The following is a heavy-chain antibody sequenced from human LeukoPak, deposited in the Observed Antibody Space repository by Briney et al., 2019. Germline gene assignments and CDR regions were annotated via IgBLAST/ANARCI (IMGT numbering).Heavy chain of an antibody. CDR1: GFTFSRYE. CDR2: ISSRGSTM. CDR3: ARGPSSIFDY. J-gene: IGHJ4*02. V-gene: IGHV3-48*03. Sequence: GGSLRLSCAASGFTFSRYEMNWVRQAPRKGLEWVSYISSRGSTMHYADSVKGRFTISRDNAKNSLYLQMNSLRAEDTAVYYCARGPSSIFDYWGQGTLVTVSS. D-gene: IGHD2-2*01.